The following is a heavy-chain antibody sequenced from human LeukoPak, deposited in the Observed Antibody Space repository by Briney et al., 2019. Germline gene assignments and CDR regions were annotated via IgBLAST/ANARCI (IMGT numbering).Heavy chain of an antibody. CDR3: ATIEAVRFHY. J-gene: IGHJ4*02. V-gene: IGHV3-7*01. CDR2: IKQDGSEI. Sequence: GGSLGLPCAASGFTFSSYWMSWVRQAPGKGLEWVANIKQDGSEIYYLDSVKGRFTISRDNAKNSLYLQMNSLRVEDTAVYYCATIEAVRFHYWGQGTLVTVSS. D-gene: IGHD6-19*01. CDR1: GFTFSSYW.